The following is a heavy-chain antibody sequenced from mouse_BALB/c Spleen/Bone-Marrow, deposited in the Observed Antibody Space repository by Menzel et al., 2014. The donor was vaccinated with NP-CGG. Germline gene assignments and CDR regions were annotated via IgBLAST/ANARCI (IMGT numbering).Heavy chain of an antibody. CDR2: ISSGGSYT. D-gene: IGHD2-4*01. Sequence: EVKLMESGGGLVKPGGSLKLSCAASGFIFSSYAMSWVRQTPEKRLEWVATISSGGSYTYYPDSVKGRFIISRDNAKSTLYLQMSNLRSEDTAMYYCARHGITRLLDYWGQGTTLTVSS. CDR3: ARHGITRLLDY. J-gene: IGHJ2*01. CDR1: GFIFSSYA. V-gene: IGHV5-9-3*01.